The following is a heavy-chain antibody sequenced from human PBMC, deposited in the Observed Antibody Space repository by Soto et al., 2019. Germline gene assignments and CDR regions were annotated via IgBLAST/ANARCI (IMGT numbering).Heavy chain of an antibody. V-gene: IGHV4-39*02. CDR2: IFYSGTT. CDR1: VSSIISNVYY. D-gene: IGHD5-12*01. Sequence: SDTLSRTCTFSVSSIISNVYYLCFIRQPPGKGLEWIGSIFYSGTTHYNPSLRSRLSISVDTSKNVFSLKLSSLTSADTAIYYCATGDGWLRLDSSVWGQGTLVTXYS. CDR3: ATGDGWLRLDSSV. J-gene: IGHJ4*02.